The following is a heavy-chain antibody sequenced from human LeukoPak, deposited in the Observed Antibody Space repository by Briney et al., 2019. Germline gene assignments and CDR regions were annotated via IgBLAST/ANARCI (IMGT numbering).Heavy chain of an antibody. CDR1: GFTFSNYG. Sequence: GGSLRLSCAASGFTFSNYGMHWVRQPPGKGLEWGAFIRYDENNKYYADSVKGRFTISRDNAKNSLYLQMNSLRAEDTAVYCCARDLSTLDCSGGSCYMAFDIWGQGTMVTVSS. J-gene: IGHJ3*02. CDR2: IRYDENNK. CDR3: ARDLSTLDCSGGSCYMAFDI. D-gene: IGHD2-15*01. V-gene: IGHV3-30*02.